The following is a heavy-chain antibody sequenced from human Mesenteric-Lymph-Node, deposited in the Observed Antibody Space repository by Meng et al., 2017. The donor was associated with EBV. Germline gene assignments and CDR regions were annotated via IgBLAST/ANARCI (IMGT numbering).Heavy chain of an antibody. J-gene: IGHJ1*01. D-gene: IGHD1-7*01. Sequence: KLQESGPGLVKPSGTLSLTCDGSGGSISGNNWWSWIRQPPGKGLEWIGEVFHIGSTNYNPSIKSRVTISLDKSKNQFSLKLTSVTAADTAVYFCARVSEISGTWLDCWGQGTLVTVSS. CDR1: GGSISGNNW. V-gene: IGHV4-4*02. CDR3: ARVSEISGTWLDC. CDR2: VFHIGST.